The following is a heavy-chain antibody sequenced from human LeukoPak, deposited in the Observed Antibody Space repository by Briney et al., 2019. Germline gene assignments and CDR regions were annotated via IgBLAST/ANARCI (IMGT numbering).Heavy chain of an antibody. CDR3: ARDLVSVATVTTFVNYYHYYYMDV. Sequence: GGSLRLSCAASGFTFSSYCMSWVRQAPGKGLEWVAKIKQDGSEKFYVDSVKGRFTISRDNAKNSLSLQMHSLRAEDTAVYYCARDLVSVATVTTFVNYYHYYYMDVWGRGTTVTVSS. V-gene: IGHV3-7*01. J-gene: IGHJ6*03. CDR1: GFTFSSYC. CDR2: IKQDGSEK. D-gene: IGHD4-11*01.